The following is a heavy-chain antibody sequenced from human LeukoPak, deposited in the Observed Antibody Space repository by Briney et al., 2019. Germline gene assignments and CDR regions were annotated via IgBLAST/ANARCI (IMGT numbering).Heavy chain of an antibody. J-gene: IGHJ4*02. D-gene: IGHD3-22*01. CDR2: ISSSSTYI. Sequence: GGSLRLSCAASGFTLGNYNVDWVRQAPEKGLEWVSSISSSSTYIYYADSVKGRFTISRDNAKNSLYLQINSLRAEDTALYYCARNPPGAYYDSSGHYPAPFDYWGQGTLVTVSS. V-gene: IGHV3-21*01. CDR3: ARNPPGAYYDSSGHYPAPFDY. CDR1: GFTLGNYN.